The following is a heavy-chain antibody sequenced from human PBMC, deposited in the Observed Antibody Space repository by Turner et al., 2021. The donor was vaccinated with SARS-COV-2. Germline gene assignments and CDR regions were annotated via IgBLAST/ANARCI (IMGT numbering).Heavy chain of an antibody. Sequence: QLQLQESGPGKVKPSETLSLICTVSGGSISSSSYYWGWIRQPPGKGLEWIGSNYYSGSTYYNPSLKSRVTISVDTSKNQFSLKLSSVTAADTAVYYCARRRFMSGYSFDYWGQGTLVTVSS. CDR1: GGSISSSSYY. CDR2: NYYSGST. D-gene: IGHD3-3*01. J-gene: IGHJ4*02. V-gene: IGHV4-39*01. CDR3: ARRRFMSGYSFDY.